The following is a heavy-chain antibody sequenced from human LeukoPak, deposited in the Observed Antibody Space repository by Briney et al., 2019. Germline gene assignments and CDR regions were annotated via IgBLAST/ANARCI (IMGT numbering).Heavy chain of an antibody. J-gene: IGHJ3*02. V-gene: IGHV4-59*01. Sequence: SETLCLTCTVSGGSISSYYWSWIRQPPGKGLEWIGYIYYSGSTNYNPSLRSRLTVSIDTSKNQVSLKLSSVTAADTAVYFCARGSGVARDAFDIWSQGTIVTVSS. D-gene: IGHD7-27*01. CDR1: GGSISSYY. CDR3: ARGSGVARDAFDI. CDR2: IYYSGST.